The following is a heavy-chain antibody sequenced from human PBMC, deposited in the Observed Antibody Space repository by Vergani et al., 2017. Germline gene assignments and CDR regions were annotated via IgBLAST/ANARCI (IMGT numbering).Heavy chain of an antibody. D-gene: IGHD2-15*01. CDR3: ARRSGGYYSGGKVHPLHTAFDV. V-gene: IGHV4-61*02. CDR2: ISASGNA. CDR1: GGSISAGYYF. Sequence: QVQLQASGPGRVKPSQTLSLTCTMSGGSISAGYYFWSWIRQPAGKGLAWLGHISASGNASHSPSLKTRVSMSVDTSKNQFSLTVTSVTAADTAIYFCARRSGGYYSGGKVHPLHTAFDVWVHGTVVTVSS. J-gene: IGHJ3*01.